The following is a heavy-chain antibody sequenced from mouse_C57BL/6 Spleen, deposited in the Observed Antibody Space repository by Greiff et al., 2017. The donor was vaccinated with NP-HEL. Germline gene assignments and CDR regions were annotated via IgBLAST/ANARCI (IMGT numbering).Heavy chain of an antibody. CDR1: GYTFTSYW. D-gene: IGHD2-5*01. CDR2: IDPSDSYT. J-gene: IGHJ1*03. CDR3: ARSYSTWYFDV. Sequence: VKLQQPGAELVRPGTSVKLSCKASGYTFTSYWMHWVKQRPGQGLEWIGVIDPSDSYTNYNQKFKGKATLTVDTSSSTAYMQLSSLTSEDSAVYYCARSYSTWYFDVWGTGTTVTVSS. V-gene: IGHV1-59*01.